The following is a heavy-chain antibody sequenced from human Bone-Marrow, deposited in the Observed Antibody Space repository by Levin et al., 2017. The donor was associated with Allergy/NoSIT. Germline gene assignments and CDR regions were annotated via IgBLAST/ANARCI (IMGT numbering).Heavy chain of an antibody. CDR2: ISSSGST. D-gene: IGHD4-17*01. CDR1: GGSVSSDTYY. V-gene: IGHV4-61*01. Sequence: SQTLSLPCTVSGGSVSSDTYYWSWIRQPPGKGLEWIGYISSSGSTYYNPSLMSRVTISVHTSMNQFSLKLTSVTPADTAVYYCARDDYADFTGWVWGQGSLVTVSS. J-gene: IGHJ4*02. CDR3: ARDDYADFTGWV.